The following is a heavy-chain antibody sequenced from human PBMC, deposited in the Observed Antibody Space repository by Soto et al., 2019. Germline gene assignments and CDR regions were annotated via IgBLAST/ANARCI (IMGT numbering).Heavy chain of an antibody. Sequence: QVQLQESDAGLVKASQTLSLTCTVSGGSVSSGAYYWTWIRQRPGKGLEWIGYIYYSGSTYYSPSLKSRLSISLDTSKNQFSLRLSSVTAADTAMYYCARARLCAVYAFDIWGQGTMVAVSS. J-gene: IGHJ3*02. CDR3: ARARLCAVYAFDI. V-gene: IGHV4-31*03. CDR2: IYYSGST. D-gene: IGHD3-10*02. CDR1: GGSVSSGAYY.